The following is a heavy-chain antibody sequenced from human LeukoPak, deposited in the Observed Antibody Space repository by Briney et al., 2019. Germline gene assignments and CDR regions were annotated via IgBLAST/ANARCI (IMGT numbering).Heavy chain of an antibody. J-gene: IGHJ6*03. D-gene: IGHD6-6*01. Sequence: GGSLRLSCAASGFTFSSYVMHWVRQAPGKGLEWVAIISYDGSNEYYADSVKGRFTISRDNSKNTLYLQMNSLRAEDTAVYYCARVGSSSRYYYYYYMDVWGKGTTVTVSS. CDR2: ISYDGSNE. CDR3: ARVGSSSRYYYYYYMDV. CDR1: GFTFSSYV. V-gene: IGHV3-30*04.